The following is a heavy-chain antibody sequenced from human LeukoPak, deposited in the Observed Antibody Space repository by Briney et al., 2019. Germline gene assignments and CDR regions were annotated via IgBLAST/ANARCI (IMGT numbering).Heavy chain of an antibody. J-gene: IGHJ4*02. CDR3: ARSALYDSSGYYYY. CDR2: IYSGGST. D-gene: IGHD3-22*01. Sequence: GGSLRLSCAASGFTVSSNYMSWVRQAPGKGLEWVSVIYSGGSTYYADSVKVRFTISRDNSKNTLYLQMNSLRAEDTAVYYCARSALYDSSGYYYYWGQGTLVTVSS. CDR1: GFTVSSNY. V-gene: IGHV3-66*01.